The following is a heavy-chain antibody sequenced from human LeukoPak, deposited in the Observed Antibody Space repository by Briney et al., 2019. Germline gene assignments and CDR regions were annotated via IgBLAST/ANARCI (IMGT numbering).Heavy chain of an antibody. CDR2: IKQDGSEK. D-gene: IGHD1-26*01. J-gene: IGHJ4*02. CDR3: ARDGRLTQKRGYFDY. Sequence: GGSLRLSCAASGFTFSSYWMSWVRQAPGKGLEWVANIKQDGSEKYYVDSVKGRFTISRDNAKNSLYLQMNSLRAEDTAVYYCARDGRLTQKRGYFDYWGQGTLVNVSS. CDR1: GFTFSSYW. V-gene: IGHV3-7*01.